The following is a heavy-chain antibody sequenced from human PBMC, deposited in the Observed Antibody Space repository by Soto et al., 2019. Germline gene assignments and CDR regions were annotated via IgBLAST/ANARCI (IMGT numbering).Heavy chain of an antibody. Sequence: PGGSRRLSCAASGFTLSSYAMSWVRQAPGKGLEWVSSISGSGGSTYYADSVKGRFTISRDNSKNTLYLQMNSLRAEDTAVYYCAKDRDIVVVVAADDAFDIWGQGTMVTVSS. CDR1: GFTLSSYA. CDR2: ISGSGGST. D-gene: IGHD2-15*01. J-gene: IGHJ3*02. V-gene: IGHV3-23*01. CDR3: AKDRDIVVVVAADDAFDI.